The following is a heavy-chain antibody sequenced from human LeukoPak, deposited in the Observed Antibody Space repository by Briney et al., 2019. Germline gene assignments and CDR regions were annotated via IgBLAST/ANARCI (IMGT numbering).Heavy chain of an antibody. D-gene: IGHD3-10*01. V-gene: IGHV3-30-3*01. Sequence: XXPXXXXEGVAVLSYDGSNKYYADSVKGPFTISRENSKNTLYLQMNSLRAEDTAVYYCARAMDPRGWFDPWGRGTLVTVSS. CDR2: LSYDGSNK. CDR3: ARAMDPRGWFDP. J-gene: IGHJ5*02.